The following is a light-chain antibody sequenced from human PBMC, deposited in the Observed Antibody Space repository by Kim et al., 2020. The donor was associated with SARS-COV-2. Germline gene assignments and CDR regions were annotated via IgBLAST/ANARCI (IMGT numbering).Light chain of an antibody. Sequence: SVKLTCTLSSGHSSYAIAWHQQQPEKGPRYLMKLNSDGSHSKGDGIPDRFSGSSSGAARYLTISSLQSEDEADYYCQTWGTGSWVFGGGTQLTVL. V-gene: IGLV4-69*01. J-gene: IGLJ3*02. CDR2: LNSDGSH. CDR1: SGHSSYA. CDR3: QTWGTGSWV.